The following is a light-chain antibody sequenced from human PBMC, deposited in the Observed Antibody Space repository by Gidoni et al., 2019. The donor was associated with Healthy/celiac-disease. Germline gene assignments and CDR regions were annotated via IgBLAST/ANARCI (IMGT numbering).Light chain of an antibody. V-gene: IGKV1-33*01. CDR1: QDISNY. CDR3: QQYDNLPLT. Sequence: DIQMTQSPSSLSASVGDRDTITCQASQDISNYLNWYQQKPGKAPKLLIYDASNLETGVPPRFSGSGSETDFTFTISSLQPKDSATYYCQQYDNLPLTFGGGTKVEIK. J-gene: IGKJ4*01. CDR2: DAS.